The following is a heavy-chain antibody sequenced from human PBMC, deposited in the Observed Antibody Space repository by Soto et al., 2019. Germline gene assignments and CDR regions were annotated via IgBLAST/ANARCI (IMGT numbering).Heavy chain of an antibody. Sequence: QVQLQESGPGLVKPSQTLSLTCTVSGGSISSGGYYWSWIRQHPGKGLEWIGYIYYSGSTYYNPSLKSRVTISVDTSKTQFSLKLSSVTAADTAVYYCARDVLSGAWFDYWGQGTLVTVSS. D-gene: IGHD3-10*01. CDR2: IYYSGST. J-gene: IGHJ4*02. V-gene: IGHV4-31*03. CDR1: GGSISSGGYY. CDR3: ARDVLSGAWFDY.